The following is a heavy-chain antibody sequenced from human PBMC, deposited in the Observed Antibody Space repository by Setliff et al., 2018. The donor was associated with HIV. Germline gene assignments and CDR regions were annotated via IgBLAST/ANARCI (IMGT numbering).Heavy chain of an antibody. J-gene: IGHJ3*02. CDR1: GGSISSHY. CDR2: IYYSGST. V-gene: IGHV4-59*11. D-gene: IGHD1-26*01. CDR3: AREPAPNIVGATPYAFDI. Sequence: SETLSLTCTVTGGSISSHYWSWIRQPPGKGLEWIGSIYYSGSTNYNPSLKSRVTISVDTSKNQFSLKLSSVTAADTAVYYCAREPAPNIVGATPYAFDIWGQGTMVTVSS.